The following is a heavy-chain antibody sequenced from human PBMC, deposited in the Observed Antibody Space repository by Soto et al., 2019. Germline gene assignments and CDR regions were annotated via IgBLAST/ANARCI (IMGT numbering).Heavy chain of an antibody. CDR1: GFTFSSYA. D-gene: IGHD3-10*01. Sequence: GGSLRLSCAASGFTFSSYAMHWVRQAPGKGLEWVAVISYDGSKTDGGTTDYAAPVKGRFTISRDDSKNTLYPQMNSLKTEDTAVYYCTTDQPELLWLGELYSYWGQGTLVTVSS. CDR2: ISYDGSKTDGGTT. V-gene: IGHV3-15*04. J-gene: IGHJ4*02. CDR3: TTDQPELLWLGELYSY.